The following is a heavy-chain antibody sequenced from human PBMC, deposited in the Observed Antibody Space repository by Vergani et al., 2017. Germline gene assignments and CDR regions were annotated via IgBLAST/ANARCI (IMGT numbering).Heavy chain of an antibody. D-gene: IGHD3-9*01. Sequence: QVQVVQSGAEVKKSGASVKVSCKTSGYTFSNYYMHWVRQAPGQGLEWMGIINPSGGHTNYAQQFQGRVTMTRDTSTSTVYMELSSLSSEDTAIYYCARGDYGILTGYRYWGQGTLVTVSA. J-gene: IGHJ4*02. V-gene: IGHV1-46*03. CDR2: INPSGGHT. CDR3: ARGDYGILTGYRY. CDR1: GYTFSNYY.